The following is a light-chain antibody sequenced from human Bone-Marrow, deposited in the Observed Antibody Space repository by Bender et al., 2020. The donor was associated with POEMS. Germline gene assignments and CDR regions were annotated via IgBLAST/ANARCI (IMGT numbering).Light chain of an antibody. CDR2: QDT. CDR1: DLGDKY. Sequence: SYEVTQPPSVSVSPGQTASITCSGDDLGDKYVAWHQQKPGQSPVLVIYQDTKRPSGIPERFSGSNSGNTATRTISGTQAMDEADYYCQAWDTYSVIFGGGTKLTVL. CDR3: QAWDTYSVI. V-gene: IGLV3-1*01. J-gene: IGLJ2*01.